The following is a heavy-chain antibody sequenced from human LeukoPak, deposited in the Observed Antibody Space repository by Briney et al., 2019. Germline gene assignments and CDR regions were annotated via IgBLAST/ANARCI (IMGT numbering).Heavy chain of an antibody. CDR1: GFTFSDYY. CDR3: ARAEYYDFWSGYYTDYYYGMDV. CDR2: ISSSDSTI. Sequence: GGSLRLSCAASGFTFSDYYMSWIRQAPGKGLEWDSYISSSDSTIYYADSVKGRFTISRDNAKNSLYLQMNSLRAEDTAVYYCARAEYYDFWSGYYTDYYYGMDVWGQGTTVTVSS. D-gene: IGHD3-3*01. V-gene: IGHV3-11*01. J-gene: IGHJ6*02.